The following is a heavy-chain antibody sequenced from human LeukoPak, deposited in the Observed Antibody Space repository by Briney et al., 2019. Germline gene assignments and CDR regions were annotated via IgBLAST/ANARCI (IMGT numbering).Heavy chain of an antibody. CDR1: GGSISSSNW. V-gene: IGHV4-4*02. Sequence: SETLSLTCAVSGGSISSSNWWSWVRQPPGKGLEWIGEIYHSGSTYYNPSLKSRVTISVDRSKNQFSLKLSSVTAADTAVYYCARVIIFGVDPRGWYFDLWGRGTLVTVSS. CDR2: IYHSGST. CDR3: ARVIIFGVDPRGWYFDL. J-gene: IGHJ2*01. D-gene: IGHD3-3*01.